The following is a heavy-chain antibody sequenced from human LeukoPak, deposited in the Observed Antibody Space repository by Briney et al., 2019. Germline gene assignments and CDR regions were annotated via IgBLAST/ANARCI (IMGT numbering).Heavy chain of an antibody. J-gene: IGHJ2*01. D-gene: IGHD4-17*01. V-gene: IGHV4-31*03. Sequence: SQTLSLPCTVSGGSISSGDYYWSWIRQHPGEGLEWIGYIYHSGRTYYNPSLTSRVTTSVDTSKNQFSLKLSSVTAADTAVYYCARGRSGTTVTTSWDFDLWVRGTLVTVSS. CDR3: ARGRSGTTVTTSWDFDL. CDR1: GGSISSGDYY. CDR2: IYHSGRT.